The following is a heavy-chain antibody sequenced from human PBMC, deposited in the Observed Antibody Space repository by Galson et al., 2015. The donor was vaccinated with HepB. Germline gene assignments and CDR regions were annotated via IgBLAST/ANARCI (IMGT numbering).Heavy chain of an antibody. CDR3: ARANYYDSSGYYYGFGY. V-gene: IGHV3-21*01. Sequence: SLRLSCAASGFTFSSYSMNWVRQAPGKGLEWVSSISSSSSYIYYADSVKGRFTISRDNAKNSLYLQMNSLRAEDTAVYYCARANYYDSSGYYYGFGYWGQGTLVTVSS. CDR1: GFTFSSYS. J-gene: IGHJ4*02. D-gene: IGHD3-22*01. CDR2: ISSSSSYI.